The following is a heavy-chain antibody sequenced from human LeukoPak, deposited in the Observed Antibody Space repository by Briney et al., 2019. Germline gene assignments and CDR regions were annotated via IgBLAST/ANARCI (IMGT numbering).Heavy chain of an antibody. CDR2: INAGNGNT. CDR3: ARSIMITFGGVIAPGY. CDR1: GYTFTSYA. V-gene: IGHV1-3*01. D-gene: IGHD3-16*02. Sequence: ASVKVSCKASGYTFTSYAMHWVRQAPGQRREWMGWINAGNGNTKYSQKFQGRVTITRDTSASTAYMELSSLRSEDTAVYYCARSIMITFGGVIAPGYWGQGTLVTVSS. J-gene: IGHJ4*02.